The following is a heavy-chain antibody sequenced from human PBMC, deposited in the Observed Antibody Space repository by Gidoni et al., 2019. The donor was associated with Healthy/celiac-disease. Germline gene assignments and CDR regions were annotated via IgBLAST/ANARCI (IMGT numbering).Heavy chain of an antibody. V-gene: IGHV3-15*01. CDR2: IKSKTDGGTT. CDR1: GFTFSNAW. D-gene: IGHD3-16*02. Sequence: EVQLVESGGGLVKPGGSLRLSCAASGFTFSNAWMSWVRQAPGKGLGWVGRIKSKTDGGTTDYAAPVKGRFTISRDDSKNTLYLQMNSLKTEDTAVYYCTTVDYDYVWGSYRYGLFDYWGQGTLVTVSS. J-gene: IGHJ4*02. CDR3: TTVDYDYVWGSYRYGLFDY.